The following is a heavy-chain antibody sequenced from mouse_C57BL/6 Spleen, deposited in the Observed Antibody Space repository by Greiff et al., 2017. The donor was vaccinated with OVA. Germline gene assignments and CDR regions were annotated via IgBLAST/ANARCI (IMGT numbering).Heavy chain of an antibody. Sequence: QVQLKQSGPELVKPGASVKLSCKASGYTFTSYDINWVKQRPGQGLEWIGWIHPRDGSTKYNEKFKGKATLTVDTSSSTAYMELHSLTSEDSAVYFCARRGPIYDGYLAGFAYWGQGTLVTVSA. J-gene: IGHJ3*01. CDR1: GYTFTSYD. CDR2: IHPRDGST. D-gene: IGHD2-3*01. V-gene: IGHV1-85*01. CDR3: ARRGPIYDGYLAGFAY.